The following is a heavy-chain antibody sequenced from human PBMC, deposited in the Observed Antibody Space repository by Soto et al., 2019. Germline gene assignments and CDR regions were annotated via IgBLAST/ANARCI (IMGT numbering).Heavy chain of an antibody. CDR2: INAGNGNT. J-gene: IGHJ5*02. V-gene: IGHV1-3*01. Sequence: ASVKVSCKASGHTFTSYAMHCVRQAPGQRLEWMGWINAGNGNTKYSQKFQGRVTITRDTSASTAYMELSSLRSEDTAVYYCASDRCSSTSCYYRFGFDPWGQGTLVTVSS. CDR1: GHTFTSYA. CDR3: ASDRCSSTSCYYRFGFDP. D-gene: IGHD2-2*01.